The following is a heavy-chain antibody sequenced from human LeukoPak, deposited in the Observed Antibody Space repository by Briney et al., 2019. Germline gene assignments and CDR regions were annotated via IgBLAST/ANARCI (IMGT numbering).Heavy chain of an antibody. J-gene: IGHJ4*02. D-gene: IGHD3-9*01. V-gene: IGHV3-30*18. CDR2: ISYDGSNK. CDR1: GFTFSSYG. Sequence: GGSLRLSCAASGFTFSSYGTHWVRQAPGKGLEWVADISYDGSNKYYADSVKGRFTISRDNSKNTLYLQMNSLRAEDTAVYYCAKDLGVRYFVWLVPGSDYWGQGTLVTVSS. CDR3: AKDLGVRYFVWLVPGSDY.